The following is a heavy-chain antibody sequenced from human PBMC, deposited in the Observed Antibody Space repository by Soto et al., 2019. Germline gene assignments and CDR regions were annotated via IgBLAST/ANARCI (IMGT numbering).Heavy chain of an antibody. CDR3: ARVPDR. Sequence: SETLSLTCAVYGGSFSGYYWTWIRQPPGKGLEWIGYIYHSGSTYYNPSLKSRVTISVDRSKNQFSLKLSSVTAADTAVYYCARVPDRWGQGTLVTVSS. CDR1: GGSFSGYY. D-gene: IGHD2-2*01. CDR2: IYHSGST. V-gene: IGHV4-34*01. J-gene: IGHJ5*02.